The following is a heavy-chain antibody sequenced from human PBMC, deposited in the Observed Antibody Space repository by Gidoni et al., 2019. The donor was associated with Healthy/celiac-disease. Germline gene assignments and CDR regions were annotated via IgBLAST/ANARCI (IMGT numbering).Heavy chain of an antibody. D-gene: IGHD2-8*01. Sequence: QVQLVQSGAEVKKPGASVKVSCKASGYTFTSYYMHWVRQAPGQGLEWMGIINPSGGSTSYAQKFQGRVTMTRDTSTSTVYMELSSLRSEDTAVYYCARDLEILGYCTNGVCYYNYYYGMDVWGQGTTVTVSS. J-gene: IGHJ6*02. CDR3: ARDLEILGYCTNGVCYYNYYYGMDV. CDR1: GYTFTSYY. CDR2: INPSGGST. V-gene: IGHV1-46*01.